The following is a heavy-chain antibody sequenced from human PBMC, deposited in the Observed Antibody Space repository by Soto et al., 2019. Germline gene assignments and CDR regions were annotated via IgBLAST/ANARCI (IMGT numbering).Heavy chain of an antibody. CDR3: ARAKWPGIAAVGWFDP. V-gene: IGHV3-7*03. Sequence: EVQLVESGGGLVQPGGSLRLSCAASGFTFSSYWMSWVRQAPGKGLEWVANIKQDGSEKYYVDSVKGRFTISRDNAKNSLYRQMNSLRAEDTAVYYCARAKWPGIAAVGWFDPWGQGTLVTVSS. CDR2: IKQDGSEK. CDR1: GFTFSSYW. J-gene: IGHJ5*02. D-gene: IGHD6-25*01.